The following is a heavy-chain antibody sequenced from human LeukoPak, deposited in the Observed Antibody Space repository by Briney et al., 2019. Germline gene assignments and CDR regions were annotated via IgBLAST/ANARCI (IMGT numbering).Heavy chain of an antibody. CDR3: ARDFHTVTT. CDR2: IYYSGST. D-gene: IGHD4-17*01. J-gene: IGHJ4*02. CDR1: GGSISSSSYY. Sequence: SETLSLTCTVSGGSISSSSYYWGWIRQPPGKGLEWIGSIYYSGSTYYNPSLKSRVTISVDTSKNQFSLKLSSVTAADTAVYYCARDFHTVTTWGQGTLVTVSS. V-gene: IGHV4-39*07.